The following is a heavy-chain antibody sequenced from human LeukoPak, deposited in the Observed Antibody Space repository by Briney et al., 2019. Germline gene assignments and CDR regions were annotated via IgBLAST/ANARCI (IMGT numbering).Heavy chain of an antibody. CDR2: IYHSGST. V-gene: IGHV4-38-2*01. D-gene: IGHD5-24*01. CDR1: GYSINSGSS. Sequence: SETLSLTCAVSGYSINSGSSWGWIRQPPGKGLDWIGTIYHSGSTYYNPSLKSRVTISVDTSKNQFSLQLSSVTAADTAVYYCARHDNFYYYYMDVWGKGTTVTVSS. J-gene: IGHJ6*03. CDR3: ARHDNFYYYYMDV.